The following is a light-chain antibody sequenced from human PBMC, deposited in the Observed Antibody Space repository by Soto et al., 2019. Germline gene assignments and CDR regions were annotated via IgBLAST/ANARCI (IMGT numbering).Light chain of an antibody. V-gene: IGLV1-44*01. Sequence: QSVLTQPPSASGTPGQRVTISCSGSSSNIGSNYVNWYQQLPGAAPKLLIYSNNQRPSGVPDRFSGSKSGTSASLAISGLQSEDEADYYCAARDDSLNGYVFGTGTKLTVL. J-gene: IGLJ1*01. CDR2: SNN. CDR1: SSNIGSNY. CDR3: AARDDSLNGYV.